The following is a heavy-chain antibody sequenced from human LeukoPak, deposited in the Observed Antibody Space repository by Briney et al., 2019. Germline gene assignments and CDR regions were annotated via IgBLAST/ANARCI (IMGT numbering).Heavy chain of an antibody. J-gene: IGHJ4*02. CDR2: IDPNTGQT. CDR3: ARVVGQGTAMPSRDFFDY. D-gene: IGHD5-18*01. CDR1: GYTFTAYC. Sequence: ASVKVSCKASGYTFTAYCIHWVRQAPGQGLEWTGWIDPNTGQTDSAQKFQGRVTVTRDTSINTAYMDLSSLRSDDTAVYYCARVVGQGTAMPSRDFFDYWGQGTLVTVSS. V-gene: IGHV1-2*02.